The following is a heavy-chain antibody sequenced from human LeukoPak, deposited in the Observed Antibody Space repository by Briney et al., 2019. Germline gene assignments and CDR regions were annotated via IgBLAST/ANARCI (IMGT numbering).Heavy chain of an antibody. CDR1: GYTLTELS. V-gene: IGHV1-24*01. D-gene: IGHD3-16*01. J-gene: IGHJ4*02. Sequence: GASVKVSCKVSGYTLTELSMHWVRQAPGKGLEWMGGFDPEDGETIYAQKFQGRVTMTEDTSTDTAYMELSSLRSEDTAVYYCATRGGSTGHRLSLGYWGQGTLVTVSS. CDR3: ATRGGSTGHRLSLGY. CDR2: FDPEDGET.